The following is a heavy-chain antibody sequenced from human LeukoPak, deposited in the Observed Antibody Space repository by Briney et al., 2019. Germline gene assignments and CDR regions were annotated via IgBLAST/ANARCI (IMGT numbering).Heavy chain of an antibody. CDR1: GFTFSSYS. D-gene: IGHD2-15*01. CDR2: ISSTGNFV. V-gene: IGHV3-21*06. Sequence: PGRSLRLSCAASGFTFSSYSMNWVRQAPGKGLEWVSSISSTGNFVHHADSVKGRFTISRDNAKNSLYLQMDSLRGEDTAVYFCARVGCRGGSCSSRGDYYYGMDVWGQGTTVTVSS. CDR3: ARVGCRGGSCSSRGDYYYGMDV. J-gene: IGHJ6*02.